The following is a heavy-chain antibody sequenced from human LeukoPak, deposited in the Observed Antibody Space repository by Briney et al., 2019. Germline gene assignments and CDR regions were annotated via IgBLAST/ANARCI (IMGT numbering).Heavy chain of an antibody. Sequence: GGSLRLSCAASGFTVSSNYMSWVRQALGKGLEWVSVIYSGGSTYYADSVKGRFTISRDNSKNTLYLQMNSLRAEDTAVYYCASPYCGGDCYADYWGQGTLVTVSS. CDR1: GFTVSSNY. V-gene: IGHV3-53*01. J-gene: IGHJ4*02. CDR2: IYSGGST. CDR3: ASPYCGGDCYADY. D-gene: IGHD2-21*02.